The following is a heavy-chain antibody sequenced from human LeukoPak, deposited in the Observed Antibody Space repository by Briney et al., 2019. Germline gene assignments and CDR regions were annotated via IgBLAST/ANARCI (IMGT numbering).Heavy chain of an antibody. J-gene: IGHJ4*02. CDR2: IYSGGST. Sequence: GGSLRLSCAASGFTLSSYAMSWVRQAPGKGLEWVSAIYSGGSTYYADSVKGRFTISRDNSKNTLYLQMNSLRAEDTAVYYCASCKDGYNYFGYWGQGTLVTVSS. V-gene: IGHV3-23*05. CDR1: GFTLSSYA. CDR3: ASCKDGYNYFGY. D-gene: IGHD5-24*01.